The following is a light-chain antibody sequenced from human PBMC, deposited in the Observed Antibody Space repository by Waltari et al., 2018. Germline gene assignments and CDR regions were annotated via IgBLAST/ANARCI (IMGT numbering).Light chain of an antibody. Sequence: FMLTQPHSVSESPGKTVTISCTRNSGSIGRNYVHWYHQRPGGAHTIVIFEDDQRPSGVPVRFSGSIDSASNSASLTLSGLEIEDEGDYYFQSYDGGIWVFGGGTRLTVL. V-gene: IGLV6-57*04. CDR2: EDD. J-gene: IGLJ3*02. CDR3: QSYDGGIWV. CDR1: SGSIGRNY.